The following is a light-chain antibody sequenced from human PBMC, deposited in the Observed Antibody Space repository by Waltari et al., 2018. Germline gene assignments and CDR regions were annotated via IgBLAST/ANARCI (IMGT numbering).Light chain of an antibody. CDR1: SNDVGGYNY. CDR3: SSYTSSSTLWV. Sequence: QSATTQPASVSGSPGQSITISCTGTSNDVGGYNYVSWYQQHPGKAPKLMIYEVSNRPSGVSNRFSGSNSGNTASLTISGLQAEDEADYYCSSYTSSSTLWVFGGGTKLTVL. V-gene: IGLV2-14*01. CDR2: EVS. J-gene: IGLJ3*02.